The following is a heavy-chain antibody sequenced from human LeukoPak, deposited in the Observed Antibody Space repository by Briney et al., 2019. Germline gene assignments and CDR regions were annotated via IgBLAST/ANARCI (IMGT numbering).Heavy chain of an antibody. D-gene: IGHD3-10*02. Sequence: GGSLRLSCAASGFTFSSYEMNWVRQAPGKGLEWVSYISSSNTIYYADSVKGRFTISRDNAKNSLYLQMNSLRAEDTAVYYCAELGITVIGGVWGKGTTVTISS. V-gene: IGHV3-48*03. CDR2: ISSSNTI. CDR1: GFTFSSYE. J-gene: IGHJ6*04. CDR3: AELGITVIGGV.